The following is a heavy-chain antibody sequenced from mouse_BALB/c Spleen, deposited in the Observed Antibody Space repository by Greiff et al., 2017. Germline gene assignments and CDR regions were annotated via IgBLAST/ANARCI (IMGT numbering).Heavy chain of an antibody. CDR3: ARRITTRYYAMDY. CDR2: IDPANGNT. J-gene: IGHJ4*01. Sequence: VQLQQSGAELVRPGSSVKISCKASGYAFSSYWMNWVKQSPEQGLEWIGRIDPANGNTKYDPKFQGKATITADTSSNTAYLQLSSLTSEETAVYYCARRITTRYYAMDYWGQGTSVTVSS. V-gene: IGHV14-1*02. D-gene: IGHD2-4*01. CDR1: GYAFSSYW.